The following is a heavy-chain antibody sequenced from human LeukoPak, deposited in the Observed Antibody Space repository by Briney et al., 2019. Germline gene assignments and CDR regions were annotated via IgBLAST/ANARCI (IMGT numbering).Heavy chain of an antibody. V-gene: IGHV3-74*01. CDR1: GFTFSSYW. D-gene: IGHD4-23*01. CDR2: INSDGSST. Sequence: GGSLRLSCAASGFTFSSYWMHWVRQAPGKGLVWVSRINSDGSSTSYADSVKGRFTISRDNAKNTLYLQMNSLGAEDTAVYYCAREYGGTTFDYWGQGTLVTVSS. J-gene: IGHJ4*02. CDR3: AREYGGTTFDY.